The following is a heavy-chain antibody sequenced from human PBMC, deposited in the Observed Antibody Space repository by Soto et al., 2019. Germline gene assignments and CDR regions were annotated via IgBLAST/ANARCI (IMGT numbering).Heavy chain of an antibody. CDR3: ARMSATGTRWFDP. Sequence: SETLSLTCTVSGGSFSSGAYHWSWVRQHPGQGLEWIASISYRGITYSNPSLKSRLSMSVDTSKNQFSLNLTSVTAADTAVYHCARMSATGTRWFDPWGQGTRVTVSS. J-gene: IGHJ5*02. CDR1: GGSFSSGAYH. CDR2: ISYRGIT. V-gene: IGHV4-31*03. D-gene: IGHD6-13*01.